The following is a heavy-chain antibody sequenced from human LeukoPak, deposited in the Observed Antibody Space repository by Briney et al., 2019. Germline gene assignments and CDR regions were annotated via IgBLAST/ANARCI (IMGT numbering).Heavy chain of an antibody. CDR2: ISAYNGNT. J-gene: IGHJ6*04. CDR1: GYTFTSYG. V-gene: IGHV1-18*04. Sequence: GASVKVSCKASGYTFTSYGISWVRQAPGQGLEWMGWISAYNGNTNYAQKLQGRVTITADESTSTAYMELSSLRSEDTAVYYCATSAGQQLDLYYYYGMDVWGKGTTVTVSS. CDR3: ATSAGQQLDLYYYYGMDV. D-gene: IGHD6-13*01.